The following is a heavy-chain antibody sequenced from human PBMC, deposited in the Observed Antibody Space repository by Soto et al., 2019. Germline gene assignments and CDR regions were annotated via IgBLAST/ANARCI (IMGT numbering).Heavy chain of an antibody. CDR3: ARELGSSSLYYYYYGMDV. V-gene: IGHV3-23*01. J-gene: IGHJ6*02. D-gene: IGHD6-6*01. CDR1: GFTFSSYG. CDR2: ILGSGAIEHAGNT. Sequence: GSLRLSCAASGFTFSSYGMNWVRQAPGKGLEWVSTILGSGAIEHAGNTYYAESVKGRFTISRDNSKNTLYLQMNSLIAEDTALYYCARELGSSSLYYYYYGMDVWGQGTTVTVSS.